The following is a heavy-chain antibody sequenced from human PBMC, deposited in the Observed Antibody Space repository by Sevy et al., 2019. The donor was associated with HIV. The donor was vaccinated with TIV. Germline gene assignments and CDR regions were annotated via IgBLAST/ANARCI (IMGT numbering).Heavy chain of an antibody. J-gene: IGHJ6*02. D-gene: IGHD3-22*01. CDR1: GFTFSIYA. Sequence: GGSLRLSCAASGFTFSIYAMHWVRQAPDKGLEWVAVISYDGGVKYFADSVKDRVTIYRDNSKNTLYLQMNSLRPEDTAVYYCARDLPSAVINPFYYYGLDVWGQGTTVTVSS. CDR2: ISYDGGVK. V-gene: IGHV3-30*04. CDR3: ARDLPSAVINPFYYYGLDV.